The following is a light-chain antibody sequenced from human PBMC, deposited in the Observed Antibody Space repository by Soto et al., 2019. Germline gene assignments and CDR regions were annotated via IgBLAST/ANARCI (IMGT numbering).Light chain of an antibody. J-gene: IGLJ3*02. CDR3: AAWDDSLNGRGV. CDR1: SSNIGSNT. V-gene: IGLV1-44*01. CDR2: SNN. Sequence: QSVLTQPPSASGTPGQRVTLSCSGSSSNIGSNTVNWYQQLPGTAPKLLLYSNNQRPSGVPDRFSGSRSGTSASLAISGLQSEDEGDYYCAAWDDSLNGRGVFGGGTKLTVL.